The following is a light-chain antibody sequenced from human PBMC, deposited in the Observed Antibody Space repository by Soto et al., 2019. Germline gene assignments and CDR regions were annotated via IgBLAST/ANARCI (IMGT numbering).Light chain of an antibody. J-gene: IGLJ1*01. CDR1: SSNIGAGYD. CDR3: QSYDSSLSGYV. Sequence: QAVLTQPPSVSGAPGQRVTISCTGSSSNIGAGYDVHWYQQLPGTAPKLLIYGNSNRPSGVPDRFSGPKSGTSASLAITGLQAEDEADYYCQSYDSSLSGYVCGTGTKLTVL. V-gene: IGLV1-40*01. CDR2: GNS.